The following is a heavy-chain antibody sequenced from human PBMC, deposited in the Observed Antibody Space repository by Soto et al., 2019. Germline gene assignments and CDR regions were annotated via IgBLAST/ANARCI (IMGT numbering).Heavy chain of an antibody. J-gene: IGHJ6*02. Sequence: ASVKVSCKASGYTFTSYGISWVRQAPGQGLEWMGWISAYNGNTNYAQKLQDRVTMTTDTSTSTAYMELRSLRSDDTAVYYCARAPPYCSGGSCYLLYYYYYYGMDVWGQGTTVTVSS. D-gene: IGHD2-15*01. CDR1: GYTFTSYG. CDR2: ISAYNGNT. V-gene: IGHV1-18*04. CDR3: ARAPPYCSGGSCYLLYYYYYYGMDV.